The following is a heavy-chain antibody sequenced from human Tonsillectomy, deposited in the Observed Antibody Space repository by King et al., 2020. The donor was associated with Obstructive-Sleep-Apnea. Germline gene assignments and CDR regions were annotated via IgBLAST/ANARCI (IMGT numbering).Heavy chain of an antibody. J-gene: IGHJ6*02. D-gene: IGHD6-13*01. CDR1: GFTFSSYG. V-gene: IGHV3-30*18. CDR3: AKVLRPKQQLVPYYYYYYGMDV. CDR2: ISYDGSNK. Sequence: QLVQSGGGVVQPGRSLRLSCAASGFTFSSYGMHWVRQAPGKGLEWVAVISYDGSNKYYADSVKGRFTISRDNSKNTLYLQMNRLRAEDTAVYYCAKVLRPKQQLVPYYYYYYGMDVWGHGTTVTVSS.